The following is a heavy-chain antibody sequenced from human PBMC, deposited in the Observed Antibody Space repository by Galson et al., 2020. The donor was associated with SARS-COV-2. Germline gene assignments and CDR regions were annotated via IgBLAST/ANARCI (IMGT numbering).Heavy chain of an antibody. D-gene: IGHD3-9*01. CDR2: IYWNDDK. J-gene: IGHJ6*02. Sequence: SGPTLVKPTQTLTLTCTFSGFSLSTSGVGVGWIRQPPGKALEWLALIYWNDDKRYSPSLKSRLTITKDTSKNQVVLTMTNMDPVDTDTYYCAHSGRKDYDMLTGYSYYYGMDVWGQGTTVTVSS. CDR3: AHSGRKDYDMLTGYSYYYGMDV. V-gene: IGHV2-5*01. CDR1: GFSLSTSGVG.